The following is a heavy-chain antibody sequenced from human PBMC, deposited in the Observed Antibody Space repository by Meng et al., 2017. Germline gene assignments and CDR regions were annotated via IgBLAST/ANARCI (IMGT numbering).Heavy chain of an antibody. CDR2: IIPIFGTA. V-gene: IGHV1-69*13. CDR1: GGTFSSYA. D-gene: IGHD3-22*01. CDR3: ARGPVNHYDSSGYYYELDYFDY. Sequence: SVKVSCKASGGTFSSYAISWVRQAPGQGLEWMGGIIPIFGTANYAQKFQGRVTITADESTSTAYMELSSLRSEDTAVYYCARGPVNHYDSSGYYYELDYFDYWGQGTLVTVSS. J-gene: IGHJ4*02.